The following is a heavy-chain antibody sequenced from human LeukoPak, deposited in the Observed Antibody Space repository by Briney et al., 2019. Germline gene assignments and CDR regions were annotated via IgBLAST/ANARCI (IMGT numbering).Heavy chain of an antibody. J-gene: IGHJ4*02. V-gene: IGHV4-39*01. D-gene: IGHD6-25*01. CDR1: GASIYRSTYY. Sequence: SETLSLTCSVSGASIYRSTYYWGWIRQPPGKGLEWIGSIYYSGSTYYNPSLKSRVTISVDTSKNQFSLKLSSVTAADTAVYYCATPLYSSAAHDYWGQGTLVTVSS. CDR2: IYYSGST. CDR3: ATPLYSSAAHDY.